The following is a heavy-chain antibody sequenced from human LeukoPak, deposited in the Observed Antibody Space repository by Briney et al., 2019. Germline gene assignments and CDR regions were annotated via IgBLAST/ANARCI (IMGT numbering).Heavy chain of an antibody. V-gene: IGHV3-48*03. Sequence: PGGSPRLSCTASGFTFSGYEMTWVRQAPGKGLEWMSYISVNGGAMHYADSVGGRFTTSRDDAKNSLYLHMNSLRVEDTAIYYCARKTDRLGAVGRDRYFDLWGRGTLITVSS. CDR2: ISVNGGAM. CDR3: ARKTDRLGAVGRDRYFDL. D-gene: IGHD6-13*01. CDR1: GFTFSGYE. J-gene: IGHJ2*01.